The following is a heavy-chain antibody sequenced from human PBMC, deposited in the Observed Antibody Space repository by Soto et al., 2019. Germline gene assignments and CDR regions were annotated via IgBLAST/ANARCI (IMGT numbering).Heavy chain of an antibody. J-gene: IGHJ4*02. V-gene: IGHV3-11*01. CDR2: ISSSGSTI. Sequence: QVQLVESGGGLVKPGGSLRLSCAASGFTFSDYYMSWIRQAPGKGLEWVSYISSSGSTIYYADSVKGRFTISRDNAKNSLYLQMDSLRAEDTAVYYCARDLVWDFRNSYSSSWYGVDYWGQGTLVTVSS. CDR3: ARDLVWDFRNSYSSSWYGVDY. CDR1: GFTFSDYY. D-gene: IGHD6-13*01.